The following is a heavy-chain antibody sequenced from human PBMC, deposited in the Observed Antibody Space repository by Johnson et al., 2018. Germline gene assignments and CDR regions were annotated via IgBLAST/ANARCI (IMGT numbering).Heavy chain of an antibody. J-gene: IGHJ6*03. D-gene: IGHD3-3*01. CDR1: GGISGYY. V-gene: IGHV4-59*01. Sequence: QVQLQESGPGLVKPSETLSLTCTVSGGISGYYWSWIRQPPGKGLEWIGYIYYIGSTNYNPSLKSRVTISADTSKSQFSLKLTSVTAAATAVYYCARDHTIFGGDMDVLGKGTTVTVSS. CDR2: IYYIGST. CDR3: ARDHTIFGGDMDV.